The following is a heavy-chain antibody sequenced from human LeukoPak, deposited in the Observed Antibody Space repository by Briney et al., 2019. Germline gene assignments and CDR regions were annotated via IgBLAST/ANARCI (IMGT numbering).Heavy chain of an antibody. CDR1: GFTLSGYS. CDR2: ISPSADIK. Sequence: GGSLRLSCAASGFTLSGYSMNWVRQAPGKGLEWVSGISPSADIKYYADSVKGRFTISRDNSKNMLYLEVISLTADDTAVYYCAKDDAWLRFGEWSQGTLVTVSS. CDR3: AKDDAWLRFGE. J-gene: IGHJ4*02. V-gene: IGHV3-23*01. D-gene: IGHD3-10*01.